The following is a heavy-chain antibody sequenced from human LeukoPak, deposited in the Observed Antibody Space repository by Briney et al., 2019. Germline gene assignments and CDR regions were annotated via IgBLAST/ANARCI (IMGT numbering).Heavy chain of an antibody. CDR2: IRYDGSNK. J-gene: IGHJ2*01. CDR1: GFTLSSYG. CDR3: ARSADSSGPYWYFDL. V-gene: IGHV3-30*02. Sequence: PGGSLRLSCAATGFTLSSYGMHWVRQAPGKGLEWVAFIRYDGSNKYYADSAKGRFTISRDNSKNTLYLQMNSLRAEDTAVYYCARSADSSGPYWYFDLWGRGTLVTVSP. D-gene: IGHD3-22*01.